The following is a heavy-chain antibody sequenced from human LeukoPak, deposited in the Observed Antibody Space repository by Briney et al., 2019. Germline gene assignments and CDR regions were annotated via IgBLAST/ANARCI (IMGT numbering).Heavy chain of an antibody. V-gene: IGHV3-11*04. CDR2: ISASGAAP. CDR3: ARSLIVASEDY. D-gene: IGHD3-22*01. J-gene: IGHJ4*02. CDR1: GFRFDSFY. Sequence: GGSLRLSCAASGFRFDSFYMGWIRPVPGKGLDYIALISASGAAPYYAESVKGRFTISRDNAKNSVSLQMNSLSADDTAVYYCARSLIVASEDYWGQGTLVTVSS.